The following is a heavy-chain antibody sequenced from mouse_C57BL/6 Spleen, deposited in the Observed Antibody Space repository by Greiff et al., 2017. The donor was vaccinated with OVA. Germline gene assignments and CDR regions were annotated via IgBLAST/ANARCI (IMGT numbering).Heavy chain of an antibody. CDR1: GFSFNTYA. CDR3: VRQEGYGHWFAY. V-gene: IGHV10-1*01. CDR2: IRSKSNNYAT. Sequence: EVQLVESGGGLVQPKGSLKLSCAASGFSFNTYAMNWVRQAPGKGLEWVARIRSKSNNYATYYTDSVKDRFTISRDDSESMLYLQMNNLKTEDTAMYYCVRQEGYGHWFAYWGQGTLVTVSA. J-gene: IGHJ3*01. D-gene: IGHD1-1*02.